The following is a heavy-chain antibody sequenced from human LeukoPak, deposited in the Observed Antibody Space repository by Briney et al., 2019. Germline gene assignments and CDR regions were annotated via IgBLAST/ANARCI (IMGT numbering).Heavy chain of an antibody. V-gene: IGHV3-48*03. CDR2: ISSSGSTI. CDR1: GFTFSSYE. J-gene: IGHJ4*02. D-gene: IGHD3-22*01. Sequence: GGSLRLSCAASGFTFSSYEMNWVRQAPGKGLEWVSYISSSGSTIYYADSVKGRFTISRDNAKNSLYLQMNSLRAEDPAVYYCARDAASPDYYDSSSYYPFDYWAQGPLVTVSS. CDR3: ARDAASPDYYDSSSYYPFDY.